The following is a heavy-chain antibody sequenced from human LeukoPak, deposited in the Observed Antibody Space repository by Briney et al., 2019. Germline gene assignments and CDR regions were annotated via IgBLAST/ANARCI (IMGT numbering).Heavy chain of an antibody. V-gene: IGHV4-4*07. CDR1: GDSINSYY. D-gene: IGHD6-13*01. CDR2: TYTSGDT. J-gene: IGHJ4*02. Sequence: SETLSLTCTVSGDSINSYYWSWIRQPAGKGLEWIGRTYTSGDTNYNPSLKSRVTMSVDTSKNQFSLKLSSVTAADTAVYYCARELSADGYPYYFDYWGQGTLVTVSS. CDR3: ARELSADGYPYYFDY.